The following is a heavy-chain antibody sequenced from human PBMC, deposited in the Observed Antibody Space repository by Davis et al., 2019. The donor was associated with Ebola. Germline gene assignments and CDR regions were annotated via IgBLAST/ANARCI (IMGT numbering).Heavy chain of an antibody. CDR3: AREGTYNWNPYGMDV. CDR2: IYYSGST. Sequence: SETLSLTCTVSGGSISSGGYYWSWIRQHPGKGLEWIGYIYYSGSTYYNPSLKSRVTISVDTSKNQFSLKLSSVTAADTAVYYCAREGTYNWNPYGMDVWGQGTTVTVSS. D-gene: IGHD1-20*01. V-gene: IGHV4-31*03. J-gene: IGHJ6*02. CDR1: GGSISSGGYY.